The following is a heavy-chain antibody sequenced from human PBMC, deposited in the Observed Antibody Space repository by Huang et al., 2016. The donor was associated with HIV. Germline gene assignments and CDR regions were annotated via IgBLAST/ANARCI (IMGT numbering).Heavy chain of an antibody. CDR1: GGSFSGYQ. CDR3: ARGLRFCRGGDCFPTHFQH. V-gene: IGHV4-34*02. D-gene: IGHD2-21*02. Sequence: QVRLEHWGAGLLKPSETLYLPCAVHGGSFSGYQWTWHPHAPGKGVEWIGEINHSSNPPYNPSLKTRVTITGDMSKHQFSLKMTSLTVADTAVYFCARGLRFCRGGDCFPTHFQHWSQG. CDR2: INHSSNP. J-gene: IGHJ1*01.